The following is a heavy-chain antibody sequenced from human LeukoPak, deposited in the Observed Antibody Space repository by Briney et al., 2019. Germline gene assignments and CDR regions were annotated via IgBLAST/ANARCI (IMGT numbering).Heavy chain of an antibody. Sequence: GGSLRLSCAASGFTFSNAWMSWVRQAPGKGLEWVGRIKSKTDGGTTDYAAPVKGRFTISRDDSKNTLYLQMNSLKTEDTAVYYCTTESTTFLLFGELIRDDDYWGQGTLVTVSS. CDR1: GFTFSNAW. CDR3: TTESTTFLLFGELIRDDDY. CDR2: IKSKTDGGTT. V-gene: IGHV3-15*01. J-gene: IGHJ4*02. D-gene: IGHD3-10*01.